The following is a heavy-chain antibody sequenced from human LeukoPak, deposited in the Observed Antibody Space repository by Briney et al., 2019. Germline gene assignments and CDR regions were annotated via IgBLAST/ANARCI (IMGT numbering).Heavy chain of an antibody. J-gene: IGHJ4*02. Sequence: SETLSLTCAVSGGSISSGGYSWSWIRQPPGKGLEWIGYLSYTGNTNYNPSLKSRVTISVDTSKNQFSLKLSSVTAADTAVYYCARLFCTRTSCYLDNWGQGTLVTVSS. V-gene: IGHV4-61*08. D-gene: IGHD2-2*01. CDR2: LSYTGNT. CDR3: ARLFCTRTSCYLDN. CDR1: GGSISSGGYS.